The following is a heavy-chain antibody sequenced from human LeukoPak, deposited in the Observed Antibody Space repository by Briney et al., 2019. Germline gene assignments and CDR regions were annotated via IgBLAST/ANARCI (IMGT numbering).Heavy chain of an antibody. CDR1: RFTFSNFA. V-gene: IGHV3-23*01. J-gene: IGHJ4*02. CDR2: ICANDGNT. Sequence: GGSLRLSCAASRFTFSNFAMNWVRLAPGKGLEWVSVICANDGNTYYADAVKGRFTISRDNSKDTLYLQMDSLRAEDTAVYYCAKGSGSSCYSPCDYWGQGILVTVSS. D-gene: IGHD2-15*01. CDR3: AKGSGSSCYSPCDY.